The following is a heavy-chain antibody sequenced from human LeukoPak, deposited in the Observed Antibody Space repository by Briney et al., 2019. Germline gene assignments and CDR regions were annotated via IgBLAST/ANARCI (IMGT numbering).Heavy chain of an antibody. D-gene: IGHD3-22*01. CDR3: VRDPDSSWGMDV. V-gene: IGHV3-74*01. CDR2: INSDGSST. J-gene: IGHJ6*02. CDR1: GFTFSSYW. Sequence: PGGSLRLSCAASGFTFSSYWMHWVRQAPGKGLVWVSRINSDGSSTSYADSVKGRFTISRDNAKNTLYLQMNSLRAEDTAVYYCVRDPDSSWGMDVWGQGTTVTVSS.